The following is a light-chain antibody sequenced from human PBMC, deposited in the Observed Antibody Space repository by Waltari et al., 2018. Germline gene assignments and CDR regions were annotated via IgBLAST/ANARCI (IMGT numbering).Light chain of an antibody. Sequence: VVLTQSPATLSLSAGEGATLSCRASQNINTFLAWYQQKPGQAPRLLIYDASNRATGVPVRFSGGGSGTDFTLTISRLEPEDFAVYYCQQRAVWPPNFGGGTTVEIK. CDR1: QNINTF. V-gene: IGKV3-11*01. J-gene: IGKJ4*01. CDR3: QQRAVWPPN. CDR2: DAS.